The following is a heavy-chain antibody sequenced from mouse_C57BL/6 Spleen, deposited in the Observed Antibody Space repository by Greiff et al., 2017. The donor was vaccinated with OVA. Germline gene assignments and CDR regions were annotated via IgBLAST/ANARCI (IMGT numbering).Heavy chain of an antibody. CDR1: GYAFSSSW. Sequence: QVQLKQSGPELVKPGASVKISCKASGYAFSSSWMNWVKQRPGKGLEWIGRIYPGDGDTNYNGKFKGKATLTADKSSSTAYMQLSSLTSEDSAVYFCARRGTVVATNYAMDYWGQGTSVTVSS. J-gene: IGHJ4*01. V-gene: IGHV1-82*01. CDR2: IYPGDGDT. CDR3: ARRGTVVATNYAMDY. D-gene: IGHD1-1*01.